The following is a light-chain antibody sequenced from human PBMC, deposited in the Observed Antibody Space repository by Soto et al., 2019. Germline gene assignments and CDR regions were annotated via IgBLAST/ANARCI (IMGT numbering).Light chain of an antibody. CDR3: QQYNSYSEYT. Sequence: DIQMTQSPATLSASVGDRVTITCRASQNINSWLAWYQQKPGKAPKPLIYKASSLESGVPSRFSGSGSGTEFTLTISCLQPDDFATYYCQQYNSYSEYTFGQGTKLEIK. CDR2: KAS. V-gene: IGKV1-5*03. J-gene: IGKJ2*01. CDR1: QNINSW.